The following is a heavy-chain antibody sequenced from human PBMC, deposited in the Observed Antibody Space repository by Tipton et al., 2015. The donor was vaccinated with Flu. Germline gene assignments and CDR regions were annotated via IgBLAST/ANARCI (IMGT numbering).Heavy chain of an antibody. CDR2: IYDSGIT. Sequence: TLSLTCAVSGGSISGGASSRSWIRQPPGKGLEWIGNIYDSGITYYNPSLKSRVTISVDRSKNQFSLKLTSVTAADTALYYCARRDYSNYVSEPKNWFDPWGQGTLVTVSS. V-gene: IGHV4-30-2*01. CDR3: ARRDYSNYVSEPKNWFDP. J-gene: IGHJ5*02. CDR1: GGSISGGASS. D-gene: IGHD4-11*01.